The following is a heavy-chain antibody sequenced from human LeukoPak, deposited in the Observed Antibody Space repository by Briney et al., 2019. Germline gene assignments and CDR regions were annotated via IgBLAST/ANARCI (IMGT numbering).Heavy chain of an antibody. CDR3: ARHYSDLGMCDY. D-gene: IGHD7-27*01. CDR2: IYPGDSDT. CDR1: GYSFTSYW. J-gene: IGHJ4*02. V-gene: IGHV5-51*01. Sequence: GASLKISCKGSGYSFTSYWIGWVRRMPGKGLEGMGIIYPGDSDTRYSPSFQGQVTISADKSISTAYLQWSSLKASDTAMYYCARHYSDLGMCDYWGQGTLVTVSS.